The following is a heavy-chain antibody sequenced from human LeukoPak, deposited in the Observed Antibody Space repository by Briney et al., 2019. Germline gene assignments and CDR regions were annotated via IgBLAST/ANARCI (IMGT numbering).Heavy chain of an antibody. V-gene: IGHV4-59*08. CDR2: IYYSGST. CDR3: ARHYYYDSSGYYYVWYFDL. CDR1: GGSISSYY. D-gene: IGHD3-22*01. Sequence: SETLSLTCTVSGGSISSYYWSWIRQPPGKGLEWIGYIYYSGSTNYNPSLKSRVTISVDTSKNQFSLKLSSVTAADTAVYYWARHYYYDSSGYYYVWYFDLWGRGTLVTVSS. J-gene: IGHJ2*01.